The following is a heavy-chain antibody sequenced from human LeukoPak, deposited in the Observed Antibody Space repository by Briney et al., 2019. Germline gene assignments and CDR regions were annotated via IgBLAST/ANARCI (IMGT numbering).Heavy chain of an antibody. V-gene: IGHV4-59*01. D-gene: IGHD1-1*01. CDR1: GGSISSYY. J-gene: IGHJ3*02. CDR3: ARDGSGPGYRPDPVAFDI. Sequence: SETLSLTCTVSGGSISSYYWSWIRQPPGKGLEWIGYIYYSGSTNYNPSLKSRVAISVDTSKNQFSLKLSSVTAADTAVYYCARDGSGPGYRPDPVAFDIWGQGIMVTVSS. CDR2: IYYSGST.